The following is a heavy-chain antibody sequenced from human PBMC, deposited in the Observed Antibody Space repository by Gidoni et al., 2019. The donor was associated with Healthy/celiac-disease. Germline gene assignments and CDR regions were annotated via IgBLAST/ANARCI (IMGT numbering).Heavy chain of an antibody. CDR3: ARDYAVYDIVVVPAPRGGYYGMDV. D-gene: IGHD2-2*01. CDR2: IYYSWST. J-gene: IGHJ6*02. V-gene: IGHV4-31*03. CDR1: GGSISSGGYY. Sequence: QVQLQESGPGLVKPSQTLSLTCTVSGGSISSGGYYWSWIRQHPGKGLEWIGYIYYSWSTYYNPSIKSRVTISVDTSKNQFSLKLSSLTAADTALYYCARDYAVYDIVVVPAPRGGYYGMDVWGQGTTVTVSS.